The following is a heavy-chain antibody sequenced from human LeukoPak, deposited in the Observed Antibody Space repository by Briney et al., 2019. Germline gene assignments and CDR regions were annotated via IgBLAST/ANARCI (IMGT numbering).Heavy chain of an antibody. Sequence: GGSLRLSCAASGFTFSSYAMSWVRQAPGKGLEWVSAISGSGGSTYYADSVKGRFTISRDNSKNTLYLQMNSLRAEDTAVYYCAKALTMIVVIGSSRVFDYCGQGTLVTVSS. D-gene: IGHD3-22*01. CDR2: ISGSGGST. CDR1: GFTFSSYA. CDR3: AKALTMIVVIGSSRVFDY. J-gene: IGHJ4*02. V-gene: IGHV3-23*01.